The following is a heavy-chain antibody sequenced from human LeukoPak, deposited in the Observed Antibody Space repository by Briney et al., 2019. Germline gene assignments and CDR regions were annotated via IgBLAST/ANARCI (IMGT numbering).Heavy chain of an antibody. CDR2: ISSSGSTI. CDR1: GFTFSAYS. V-gene: IGHV3-48*04. J-gene: IGHJ6*04. Sequence: GGSLRLSCAASGFTFSAYSMNWVRQPPGNGLEWVSYISSSGSTIYYADSVKGRFTISRDNAKNSLYLQMNSLRAEDTAVYYCAELGITMIGGVWGKGTTVTISS. D-gene: IGHD3-10*02. CDR3: AELGITMIGGV.